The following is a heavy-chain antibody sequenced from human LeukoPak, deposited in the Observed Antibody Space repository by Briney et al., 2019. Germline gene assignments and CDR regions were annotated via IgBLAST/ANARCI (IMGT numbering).Heavy chain of an antibody. Sequence: SETLSLTCTVSGGSISSYYWSWIRQPPGKGLEWIGYIYYSGSTNYNPSLKSRVIISVDTSKNQFSLKLSSVTAADTAVYYCARSRSSWYVPFDYWGQGTLVTVSS. CDR2: IYYSGST. J-gene: IGHJ4*02. CDR1: GGSISSYY. D-gene: IGHD6-13*01. V-gene: IGHV4-59*01. CDR3: ARSRSSWYVPFDY.